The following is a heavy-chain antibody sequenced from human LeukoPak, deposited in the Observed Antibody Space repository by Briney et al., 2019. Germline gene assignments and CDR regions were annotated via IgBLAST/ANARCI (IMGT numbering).Heavy chain of an antibody. CDR2: IRGSGDGT. V-gene: IGHV3-23*01. CDR1: GFPFRSFA. CDR3: GRDPNGDYVGAFDF. D-gene: IGHD4-17*01. Sequence: PGGSLRLSCAASGFPFRSFAMTWVRQAPGKGLEWVSSIRGSGDGTSYGDSVKGRFTVSRDNSKNTLYLQMNSLRVEDTAIYYCGRDPNGDYVGAFDFWGLGTLVTVSS. J-gene: IGHJ3*01.